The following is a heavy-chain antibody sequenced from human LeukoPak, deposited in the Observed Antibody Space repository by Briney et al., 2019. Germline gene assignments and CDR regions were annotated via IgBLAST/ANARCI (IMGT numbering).Heavy chain of an antibody. D-gene: IGHD5-18*01. CDR1: GGTFGSYV. Sequence: SVKVSCKASGGTFGSYVISWVRQAPGQGLEWMGGIIPIFGTAHYAQKFQGRLTITADESTSTVYMVMSSLRSEDTAMYYCAKEGDTALVTGYFDLWGRGTLVTVSA. V-gene: IGHV1-69*13. CDR2: IIPIFGTA. CDR3: AKEGDTALVTGYFDL. J-gene: IGHJ2*01.